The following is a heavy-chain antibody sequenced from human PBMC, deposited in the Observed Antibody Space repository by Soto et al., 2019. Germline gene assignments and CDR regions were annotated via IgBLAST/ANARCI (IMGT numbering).Heavy chain of an antibody. D-gene: IGHD2-2*01. J-gene: IGHJ4*02. V-gene: IGHV1-2*04. CDR1: GYTFIGYY. CDR3: ARNRCSSTNCYSTYFDY. Sequence: ASVKVSCKASGYTFIGYYLHWVRQAPGQGLEWMGWINPNTGDTNYAQKFRGWVTMTRDTSISTAYMELRSDDTAVYYCARNRCSSTNCYSTYFDYWGQGTLVTVSS. CDR2: INPNTGDT.